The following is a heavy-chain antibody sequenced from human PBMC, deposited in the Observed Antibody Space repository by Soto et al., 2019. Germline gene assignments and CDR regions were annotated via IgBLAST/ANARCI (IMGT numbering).Heavy chain of an antibody. Sequence: QMQLVQSGPEVKKPGTSVKVSCKASGFTFTSSAVQWVRQARGQRLEWIGWIGVGSGNTNYAQKFQERVTITRDMSTSTAYMELSSLRSEDTAVYYCAADGRGGGWYSYGTDVWGQGTTVTVSS. D-gene: IGHD6-19*01. J-gene: IGHJ6*02. CDR2: IGVGSGNT. CDR3: AADGRGGGWYSYGTDV. V-gene: IGHV1-58*01. CDR1: GFTFTSSA.